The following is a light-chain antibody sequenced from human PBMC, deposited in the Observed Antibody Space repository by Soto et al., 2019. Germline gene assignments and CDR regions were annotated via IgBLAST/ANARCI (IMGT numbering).Light chain of an antibody. CDR3: QQCYSRPWT. CDR2: AAS. V-gene: IGKV1-39*01. CDR1: QNVNTN. J-gene: IGKJ1*01. Sequence: DVPVSLSTYSLSASVGDRVSITCRASQNVNTNLHWYLQKAGQAPKLLISAASNLQSEFPSRFSGRGSGTDFTLTVESLQPEDFATYYCQQCYSRPWTFGQGTKVDIK.